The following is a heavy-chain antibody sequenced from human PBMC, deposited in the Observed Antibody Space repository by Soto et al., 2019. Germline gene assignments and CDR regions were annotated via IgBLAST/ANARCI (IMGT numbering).Heavy chain of an antibody. V-gene: IGHV4-31*03. D-gene: IGHD3-3*01. J-gene: IGHJ6*02. CDR3: ARDRGSDVLRFYYYGMDV. CDR1: GGSISSGGYY. CDR2: IYYSGST. Sequence: SETLSLTCTVSGGSISSGGYYWSWIRQHPGKGLEWIGYIYYSGSTYYNPSLKSRVTISVDTSKNQFSLKLSSVTAADTAVYYCARDRGSDVLRFYYYGMDVWGQGTTVTVSS.